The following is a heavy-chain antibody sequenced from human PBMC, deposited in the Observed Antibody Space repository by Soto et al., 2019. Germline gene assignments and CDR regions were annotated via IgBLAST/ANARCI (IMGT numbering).Heavy chain of an antibody. D-gene: IGHD3-22*01. CDR1: GFTVSSNY. CDR2: IYSGGTT. Sequence: EVQLVESGGGLVQPGGSLRLSCAASGFTVSSNYMSWVRQAPGKGLEWVSVIYSGGTTYYADSVECRFTISRDNSKNTLYLQMNSLRAEDTAVYYCARNGDSSDYRGWFDPWGQGTLVTVSS. V-gene: IGHV3-66*01. J-gene: IGHJ5*02. CDR3: ARNGDSSDYRGWFDP.